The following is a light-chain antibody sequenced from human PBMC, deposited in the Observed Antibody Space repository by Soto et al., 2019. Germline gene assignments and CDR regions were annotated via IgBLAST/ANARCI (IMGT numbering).Light chain of an antibody. CDR3: QQYGSSPWT. Sequence: EIVLTQSPGTLSLSPGERATLSCRASQSVSSSYLAWYQQKPGQAPRLLIYGASSRATGIPDSFSGSGSGTDFTLTISRLELEDFGVYYWQQYGSSPWTFGQGTKVEIK. J-gene: IGKJ1*01. CDR2: GAS. V-gene: IGKV3-20*01. CDR1: QSVSSSY.